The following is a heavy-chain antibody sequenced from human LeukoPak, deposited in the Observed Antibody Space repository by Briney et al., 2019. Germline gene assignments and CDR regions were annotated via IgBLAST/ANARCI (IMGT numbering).Heavy chain of an antibody. CDR1: GFTVSINY. CDR3: VTDLVIKGYFDY. D-gene: IGHD2-21*01. V-gene: IGHV3-15*07. CDR2: IRRKTDGETT. J-gene: IGHJ4*02. Sequence: GGSLRLSCAASGFTVSINYMTWVRQVPGKGLEWVGRIRRKTDGETTDHAAPVKGRFTISRDDSKNTLYLQMNSLKTEDTAVYYCVTDLVIKGYFDYWGQGALVTVSS.